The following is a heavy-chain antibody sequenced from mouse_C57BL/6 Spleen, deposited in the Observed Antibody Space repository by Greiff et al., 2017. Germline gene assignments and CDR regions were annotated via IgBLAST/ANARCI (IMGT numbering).Heavy chain of an antibody. D-gene: IGHD2-1*01. CDR3: AMGVKEAWFAY. Sequence: QVQLKQPGAELVKPGASVKVSCKASGYTFTSYWMHWVKQRPGQGLEWIGRIHPSDSDTNYNQKFKGKATLTVDKSSSTAYMQLSSLTSEDSAVYYCAMGVKEAWFAYWGQGTLVTVSA. CDR2: IHPSDSDT. J-gene: IGHJ3*01. V-gene: IGHV1-74*01. CDR1: GYTFTSYW.